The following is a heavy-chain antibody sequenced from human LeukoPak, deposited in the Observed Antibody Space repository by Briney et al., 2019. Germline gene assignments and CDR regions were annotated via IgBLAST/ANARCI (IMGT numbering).Heavy chain of an antibody. D-gene: IGHD3-9*01. CDR3: AKWGDYDVLTGYYVPDY. Sequence: GGSLRLSCAASGFTFSNYAMSWVRQAPGKGLEWVSAILGSGGSTYYADSMKGRFTVSRDNSKSTLYLQMNSLRAEDTALYYCAKWGDYDVLTGYYVPDYWGQGTLLTVSS. V-gene: IGHV3-23*01. J-gene: IGHJ4*02. CDR1: GFTFSNYA. CDR2: ILGSGGST.